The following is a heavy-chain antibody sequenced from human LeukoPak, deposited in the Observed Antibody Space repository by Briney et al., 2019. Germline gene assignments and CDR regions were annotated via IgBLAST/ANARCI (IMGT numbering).Heavy chain of an antibody. CDR3: ARVLGGPGGNSLYY. CDR1: GFTFSNYG. CDR2: IWCDGSNT. Sequence: GRSLRLSCAASGFTFSNYGMHWVRQAPGKGLEWVAVIWCDGSNTYYADSVKGRFTISRDNSKNTLYLQMNSLRAEDTAVYYCARVLGGPGGNSLYYWGQGTLVTVSS. D-gene: IGHD4-23*01. V-gene: IGHV3-33*01. J-gene: IGHJ4*02.